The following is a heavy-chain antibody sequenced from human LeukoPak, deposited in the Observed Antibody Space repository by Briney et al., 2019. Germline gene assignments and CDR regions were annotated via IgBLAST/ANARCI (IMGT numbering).Heavy chain of an antibody. D-gene: IGHD6-13*01. CDR2: IYYSGST. V-gene: IGHV4-39*07. CDR1: GGSISSSSYY. CDR3: ARGPVDSSSWYLDY. J-gene: IGHJ4*02. Sequence: SETLSLTCTVSGGSISSSSYYWGWIRQPPGKGLEWIGSIYYSGSTNYNPSLKSRVTISVDTSKNQFSLKLSSVTAADTAVYYCARGPVDSSSWYLDYWGQGTLVTVSS.